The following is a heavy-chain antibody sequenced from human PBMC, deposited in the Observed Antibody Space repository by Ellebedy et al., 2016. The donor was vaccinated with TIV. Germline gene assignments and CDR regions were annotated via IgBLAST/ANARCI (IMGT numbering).Heavy chain of an antibody. D-gene: IGHD5-12*01. J-gene: IGHJ4*02. CDR3: ARVKWLRLRALDY. CDR1: GYTFTGYS. CDR2: INPNSGGT. V-gene: IGHV1-2*02. Sequence: ASVKVSXXASGYTFTGYSMHWVRQAPGQGLEWMGWINPNSGGTNYAQKFQGRVTMTRDTSISTAYMELSRLRSDDTAVYYCARVKWLRLRALDYWGQGTLVTVSS.